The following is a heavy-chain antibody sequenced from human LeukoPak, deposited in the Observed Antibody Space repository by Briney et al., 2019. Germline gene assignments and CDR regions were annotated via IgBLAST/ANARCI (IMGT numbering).Heavy chain of an antibody. Sequence: SETLSLTCAVSDGSIFSSNWWSWVRQPPGKGLEWIGQIFHSGITSYNPSLKSRVTISVDTSKNQFSLKLSSVTAADTAVYYCARASGQLVRLGNWFDPWGQGTLVTVSS. CDR1: DGSIFSSNW. V-gene: IGHV4-4*02. CDR3: ARASGQLVRLGNWFDP. CDR2: IFHSGIT. D-gene: IGHD6-6*01. J-gene: IGHJ5*02.